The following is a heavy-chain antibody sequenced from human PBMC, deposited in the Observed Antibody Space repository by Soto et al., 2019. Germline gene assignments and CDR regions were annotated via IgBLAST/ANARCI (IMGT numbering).Heavy chain of an antibody. CDR2: IYYSGST. D-gene: IGHD2-21*02. J-gene: IGHJ4*02. CDR3: ARGTYCGGDCYSDVGY. V-gene: IGHV4-31*03. Sequence: PSETLSLTCTVSGGSISSSSYYWGWIRQPPGKGLEWIGYIYYSGSTYYNPSLKSRVTISVDTSKNQFSLKLSSVTAADTAVYYCARGTYCGGDCYSDVGYWGQGTLVTVSS. CDR1: GGSISSSSYY.